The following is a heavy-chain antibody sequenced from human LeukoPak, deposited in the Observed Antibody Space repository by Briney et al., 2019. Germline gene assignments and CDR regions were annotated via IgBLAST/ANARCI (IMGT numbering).Heavy chain of an antibody. J-gene: IGHJ6*02. CDR3: ASSGYYAYHYYGMDV. CDR1: GFTFSSYE. Sequence: GGSLRLSCAASGFTFSSYEMNWVRQAPGKGLEWVSYISSSGSTIYYADSVKGRFTISRDNAKNSLYLQMNSLRAEDTAVYYCASSGYYAYHYYGMDVWGQGTTVTVSS. V-gene: IGHV3-48*03. D-gene: IGHD3-22*01. CDR2: ISSSGSTI.